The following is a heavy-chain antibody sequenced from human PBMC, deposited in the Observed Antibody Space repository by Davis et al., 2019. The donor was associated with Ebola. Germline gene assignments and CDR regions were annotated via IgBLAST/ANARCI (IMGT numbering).Heavy chain of an antibody. J-gene: IGHJ4*02. V-gene: IGHV1-69*05. Sequence: SVKVSCKASGGTFSSYAISWVRQAPGQGLEWMGGIIPIFGTANYAQKLQGRVTMTTDTSTSTAYMELRSLRSDDTAVYYCARDHDYIWGSGGYWGQGTLVTVSS. CDR2: IIPIFGTA. D-gene: IGHD3-16*01. CDR1: GGTFSSYA. CDR3: ARDHDYIWGSGGY.